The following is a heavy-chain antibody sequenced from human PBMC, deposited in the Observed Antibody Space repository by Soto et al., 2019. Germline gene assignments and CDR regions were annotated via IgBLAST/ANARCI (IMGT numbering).Heavy chain of an antibody. CDR1: GFIFSRYA. V-gene: IGHV3-30-3*01. J-gene: IGHJ6*02. CDR2: ISYDGSKK. Sequence: QELLVESGGGVVQPGRSLRLSCAASGFIFSRYAMHWFRQSPGKGLEGVAVISYDGSKKYYADSVEGRYTISRDDSKNTLYLQMNSLRVEDTAVYYCAKAPHGMDVWGQGTTVIVSS. CDR3: AKAPHGMDV.